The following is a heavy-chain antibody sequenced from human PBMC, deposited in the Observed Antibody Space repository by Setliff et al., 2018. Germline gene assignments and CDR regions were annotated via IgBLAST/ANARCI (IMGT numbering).Heavy chain of an antibody. J-gene: IGHJ4*02. CDR3: ASLGYCTIGGCYKGRGSEY. CDR2: FYSGGST. D-gene: IGHD2-8*01. Sequence: GGSLRLSCAAPGLIVSSNYMSWVRQAPGKGLERVSVFYSGGSTYYADSVKGRFTISRDNSKNTLDLQMNSLRAEDTAVYYCASLGYCTIGGCYKGRGSEYWGQGTLVTVSS. CDR1: GLIVSSNY. V-gene: IGHV3-53*01.